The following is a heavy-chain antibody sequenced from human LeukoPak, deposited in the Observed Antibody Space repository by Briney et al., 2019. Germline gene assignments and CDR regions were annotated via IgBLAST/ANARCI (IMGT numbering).Heavy chain of an antibody. V-gene: IGHV3-30*03. CDR2: ISFDGKAT. CDR1: GFTFSNFG. CDR3: ARQKGIAAAGSFDY. D-gene: IGHD6-13*01. Sequence: GESLRLSCAASGFTFSNFGMHWVRQAPGKGLEWMAVISFDGKATYYADSVKGRFTISRDNAKNSLYLQMNSLRAEDTAVYYCARQKGIAAAGSFDYWGQGTLVTVSS. J-gene: IGHJ4*02.